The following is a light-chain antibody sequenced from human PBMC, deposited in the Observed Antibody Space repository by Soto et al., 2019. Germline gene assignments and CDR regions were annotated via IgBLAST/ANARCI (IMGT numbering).Light chain of an antibody. Sequence: QSVLTQPPSASGTPGQRVTISCSGSDSNSGSNYVYWYQQFPGTAPKLLIYSNNQRPSGVPDRFSGSKSGTSASLAISGLQSEDEADYYCAAWDDSLNGVYVFGTGTKVTVL. V-gene: IGLV1-44*01. J-gene: IGLJ1*01. CDR3: AAWDDSLNGVYV. CDR1: DSNSGSNY. CDR2: SNN.